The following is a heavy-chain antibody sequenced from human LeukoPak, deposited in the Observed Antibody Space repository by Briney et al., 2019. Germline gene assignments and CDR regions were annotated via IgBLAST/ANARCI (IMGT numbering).Heavy chain of an antibody. D-gene: IGHD3-22*01. J-gene: IGHJ5*02. CDR1: GGSISSSNW. V-gene: IGHV4-4*02. Sequence: SETLSLTCTASGGSISSSNWWSWVRQPPGKGLEWIGEIYHSGSTNYNPSLKSRVTISVDKSRNQFSLKLSSVTAADTAVYYCASTDSSGYYYEDRGWFDPWGQGTLVTVSS. CDR2: IYHSGST. CDR3: ASTDSSGYYYEDRGWFDP.